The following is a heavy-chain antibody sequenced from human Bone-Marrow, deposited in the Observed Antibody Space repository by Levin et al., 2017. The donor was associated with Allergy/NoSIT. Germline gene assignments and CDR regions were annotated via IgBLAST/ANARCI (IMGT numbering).Heavy chain of an antibody. CDR3: ARVGYYYGSGAIARTIDAFDI. Sequence: GGSLRLSCAASGFTFSSYSMNWVRQAPGKGLEWVSSISSSSSYIYYADSVKGRFTISRDNAKNSLYLQMNSLRAEDTAVYYCARVGYYYGSGAIARTIDAFDIWGQGTMVTVSS. J-gene: IGHJ3*02. CDR1: GFTFSSYS. D-gene: IGHD3-10*01. V-gene: IGHV3-21*01. CDR2: ISSSSSYI.